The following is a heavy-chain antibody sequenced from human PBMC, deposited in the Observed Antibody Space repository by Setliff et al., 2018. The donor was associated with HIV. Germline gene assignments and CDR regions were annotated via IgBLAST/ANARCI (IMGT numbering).Heavy chain of an antibody. J-gene: IGHJ3*02. Sequence: SETLSLTCTVSEGYITGYYWTWIRQPPGRGLEWIGYIFYSGTTKFNPSLKSRAAISVDSSNNQFSLKMTSVTAADTAVYFCARSKTFYDFWGGYYTHGAFKIWGLGTMVTVSS. CDR1: EGYITGYY. CDR2: IFYSGTT. D-gene: IGHD3-3*01. CDR3: ARSKTFYDFWGGYYTHGAFKI. V-gene: IGHV4-59*01.